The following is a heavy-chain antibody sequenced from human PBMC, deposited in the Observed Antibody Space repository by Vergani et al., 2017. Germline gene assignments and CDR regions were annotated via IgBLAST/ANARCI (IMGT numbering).Heavy chain of an antibody. CDR2: IYYSGST. D-gene: IGHD6-6*01. V-gene: IGHV4-59*01. CDR1: GGSFSSYY. CDR3: ARADSSSSYYYDRDV. J-gene: IGHJ6*03. Sequence: QVQLQESGPGLVKPSEILSLTCTVSGGSFSSYYWSWIRQPPGKGLEWIGYIYYSGSTNYNTSLKSRVTISVDTSKNQFSLKLRSVTAADTAVYYCARADSSSSYYYDRDVWGKGTTVTVSS.